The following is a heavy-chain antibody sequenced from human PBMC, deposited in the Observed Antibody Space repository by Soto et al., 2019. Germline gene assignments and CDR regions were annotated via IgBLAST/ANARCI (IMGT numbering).Heavy chain of an antibody. D-gene: IGHD6-13*01. V-gene: IGHV4-61*01. CDR1: GGSVSSGSYY. J-gene: IGHJ5*02. CDR2: IYYSGST. CDR3: ARMKGRDKMAAAGTTTNWFDP. Sequence: QVQLQESGPGLVKPSETLSLTCTVSGGSVSSGSYYWSWIRQPPGKGLEWIGYIYYSGSTNYNPSLKSRVTKSVDTSKNQFSLKLSSVTAADTAVYYCARMKGRDKMAAAGTTTNWFDPWGQGTLVTVSS.